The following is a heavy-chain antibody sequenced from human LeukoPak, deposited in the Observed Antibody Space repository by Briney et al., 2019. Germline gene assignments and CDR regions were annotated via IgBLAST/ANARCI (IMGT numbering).Heavy chain of an antibody. V-gene: IGHV3-11*01. CDR3: ATLGGPVNAYVYDHFYYYMDV. CDR1: RFVLSDYY. D-gene: IGHD3-16*01. Sequence: GVSLTLSCTASRFVLSDYYMTWIRQAPGKGLEWVLYISSRGNNLYYADALKGGFTITRANDNNSLYLQMNSLRVEDTAVYYCATLGGPVNAYVYDHFYYYMDVWGKGRTVPVSS. J-gene: IGHJ6*03. CDR2: ISSRGNNL.